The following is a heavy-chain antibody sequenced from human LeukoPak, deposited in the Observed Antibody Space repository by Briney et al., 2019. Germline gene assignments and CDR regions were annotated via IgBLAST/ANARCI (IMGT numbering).Heavy chain of an antibody. CDR1: GFTFSSYS. Sequence: GGSLRLSCAASGFTFSSYSMNWVRQAPGKGLEWVSSISSSSSYIYYADSVKGRFTISRDNAKNSLYLHINSLRAEDTAVYYCARDSFETDIDYWGQGTLVTVSS. J-gene: IGHJ4*02. D-gene: IGHD1-14*01. CDR3: ARDSFETDIDY. V-gene: IGHV3-21*01. CDR2: ISSSSSYI.